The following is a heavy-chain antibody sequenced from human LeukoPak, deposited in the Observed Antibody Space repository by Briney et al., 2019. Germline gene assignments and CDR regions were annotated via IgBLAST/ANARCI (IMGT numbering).Heavy chain of an antibody. V-gene: IGHV4-61*02. CDR1: GGSISSGNYY. CDR2: IYSGGST. Sequence: SETLSLTCTVSGGSISSGNYYWSWIRQPAGKGLEWIGRIYSGGSTNYNPSPKSRVTISPDTSKNQFSLKLTSVTAADTAVYYCARDAPRTWFDPWGQGTLVTVSS. CDR3: ARDAPRTWFDP. J-gene: IGHJ5*02.